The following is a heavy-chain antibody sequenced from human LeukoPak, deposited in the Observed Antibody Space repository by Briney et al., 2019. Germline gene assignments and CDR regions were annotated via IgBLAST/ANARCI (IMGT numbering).Heavy chain of an antibody. Sequence: ASVKVSCKASGYTFTGYYMHWVRQAPGQGLEWMGWINPNSGGTIYAQKFQGRVTMTEDTSTDTAYMELSSLRSEDTAVYYCAIQRGKILTDPPNAFDIWGQGTMVTVSS. CDR2: INPNSGGT. CDR1: GYTFTGYY. D-gene: IGHD3-9*01. V-gene: IGHV1-2*02. CDR3: AIQRGKILTDPPNAFDI. J-gene: IGHJ3*02.